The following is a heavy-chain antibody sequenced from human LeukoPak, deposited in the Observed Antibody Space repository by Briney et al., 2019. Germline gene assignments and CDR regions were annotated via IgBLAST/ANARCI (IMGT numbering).Heavy chain of an antibody. D-gene: IGHD5-24*01. J-gene: IGHJ2*01. CDR3: ARRGSDGYNCPVGWYFDI. V-gene: IGHV5-51*01. Sequence: GESLKISCKISGYDFSNYWIGWVRQMPGKGLEWMGIIYPGDSDTRYSPSFQGQVTISADKSISTAYLQWRSLKASDTAMYYCARRGSDGYNCPVGWYFDIWGRGTLVTVSS. CDR2: IYPGDSDT. CDR1: GYDFSNYW.